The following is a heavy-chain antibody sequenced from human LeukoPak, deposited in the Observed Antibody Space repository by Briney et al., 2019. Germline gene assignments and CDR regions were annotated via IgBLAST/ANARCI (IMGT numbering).Heavy chain of an antibody. Sequence: SETLSLTCAVYGGSFSGYYWSWIRQPPGKGLEWIGEINHSGSTNYNPSLKSRVTISVDTSKNQFSLKLSSVTAADTAVYYCARSAFLVTAPGLYYFDYWGQGTLVGVSS. J-gene: IGHJ4*02. CDR2: INHSGST. CDR3: ARSAFLVTAPGLYYFDY. CDR1: GGSFSGYY. V-gene: IGHV4-34*01. D-gene: IGHD6-13*01.